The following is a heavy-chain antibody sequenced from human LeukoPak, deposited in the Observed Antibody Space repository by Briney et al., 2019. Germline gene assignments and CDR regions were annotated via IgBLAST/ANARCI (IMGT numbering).Heavy chain of an antibody. V-gene: IGHV1-69*04. D-gene: IGHD2-2*01. CDR1: GGTFSSYA. Sequence: GASVKVSCKASGGTFSSYAISWVRQAPGQGLEWMGRIIPILGIANYAQKFQGRVTITADKSTSTAYMELSSLRSEDTAVYYCARDQWVSSTSCSPWGQGTLVTVSS. J-gene: IGHJ5*02. CDR2: IIPILGIA. CDR3: ARDQWVSSTSCSP.